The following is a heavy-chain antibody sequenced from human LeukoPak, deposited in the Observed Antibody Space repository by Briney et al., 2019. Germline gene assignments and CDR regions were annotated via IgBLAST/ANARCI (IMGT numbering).Heavy chain of an antibody. Sequence: ASVKVSCKASGYTFTDYYMHWVRQAPGQGLEWMGWINSNSGDTNYAQKFQGRVAMTRDTSITTAYMELSWLRSDDTAVYYCARGPRITVGGPPDYWAQGPLVTVSS. J-gene: IGHJ4*02. CDR2: INSNSGDT. D-gene: IGHD6-19*01. CDR1: GYTFTDYY. CDR3: ARGPRITVGGPPDY. V-gene: IGHV1-2*02.